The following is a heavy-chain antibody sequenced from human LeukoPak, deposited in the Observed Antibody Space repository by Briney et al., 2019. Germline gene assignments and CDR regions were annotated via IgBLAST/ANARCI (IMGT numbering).Heavy chain of an antibody. CDR1: GYTFTSYY. J-gene: IGHJ5*02. CDR3: ARTSSGQLATITYNWFDP. D-gene: IGHD6-13*01. CDR2: INPSGGST. Sequence: ASVNVSFKASGYTFTSYYMHWVRQAPGQGLEWMGIINPSGGSTSYAQKFQGRVTMTRDTSTSTVYMELSSLRSEDTAVYYCARTSSGQLATITYNWFDPWGQGTLVTVSS. V-gene: IGHV1-46*01.